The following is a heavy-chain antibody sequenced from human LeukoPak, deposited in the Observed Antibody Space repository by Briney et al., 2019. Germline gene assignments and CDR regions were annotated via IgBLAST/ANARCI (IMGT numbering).Heavy chain of an antibody. V-gene: IGHV1-69*13. CDR1: GGTFSSYA. CDR3: ARVSETLIGCCSSTSCPFDY. CDR2: IIPIFGTA. Sequence: SVKVSCKASGGTFSSYAISWVRQAPGQGLGWMGGIIPIFGTANYAQKFQGRVTITADESTSTAYMELSSLRSEDTAVYYCARVSETLIGCCSSTSCPFDYWGQGTLVTVSS. J-gene: IGHJ4*02. D-gene: IGHD2-2*01.